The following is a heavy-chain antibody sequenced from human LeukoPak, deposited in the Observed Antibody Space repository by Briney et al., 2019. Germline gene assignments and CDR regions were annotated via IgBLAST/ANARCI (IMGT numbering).Heavy chain of an antibody. J-gene: IGHJ4*02. Sequence: GGSLRLSCAASGFTFSSYAMSWVRQAPGKGLEWVSTISGSGGSTYYADSVKGRFTISRDNSKNTLYLQMNSLRAEDTAVYYCARGVQPYAYCGGDCYSGHFDYWGQGTLVTVSS. CDR3: ARGVQPYAYCGGDCYSGHFDY. CDR2: ISGSGGST. V-gene: IGHV3-23*01. D-gene: IGHD2-21*02. CDR1: GFTFSSYA.